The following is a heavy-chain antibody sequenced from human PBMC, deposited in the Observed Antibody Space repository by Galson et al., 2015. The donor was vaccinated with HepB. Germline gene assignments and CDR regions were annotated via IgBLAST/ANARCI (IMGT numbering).Heavy chain of an antibody. CDR2: ISAYNGNT. J-gene: IGHJ6*02. CDR3: ARDPEDTAMVFPPQYYYYGMDV. CDR1: GYTFTSYG. D-gene: IGHD5-18*01. Sequence: SVKVSCKASGYTFTSYGISWVRQAPGQGLEWMGWISAYNGNTNYAQKLQGRVTMTTDTSTSTAYMELRSLRSDDTAVYYCARDPEDTAMVFPPQYYYYGMDVWGQGTTVTVSS. V-gene: IGHV1-18*04.